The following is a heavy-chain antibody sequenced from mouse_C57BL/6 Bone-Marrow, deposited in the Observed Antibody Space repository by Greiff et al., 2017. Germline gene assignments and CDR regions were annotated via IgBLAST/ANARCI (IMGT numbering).Heavy chain of an antibody. CDR1: GYTFTSYW. V-gene: IGHV1-55*01. J-gene: IGHJ4*01. CDR2: IYPGSGST. D-gene: IGHD3-3*01. Sequence: VQLQQPGAELVKPGASVKMSCKASGYTFTSYWITWVKQRPGQGLEWIGDIYPGSGSTNYNEKFKSKATLTVDTSASKAYMQLSSLTSEDSAVYYCARGTAFYAMDYWGQGTSVTVSS. CDR3: ARGTAFYAMDY.